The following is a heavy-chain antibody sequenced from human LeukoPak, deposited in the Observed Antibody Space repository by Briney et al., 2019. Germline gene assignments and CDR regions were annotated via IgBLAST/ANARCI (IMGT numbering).Heavy chain of an antibody. Sequence: QSGGSLRLSCAASGFAFNAYTIHWVRQAPGKGLEWVALISNDGSIKYFSDSMKGRLTVSRDNSKNTLYLQMNSLSSADTAVYYCARAVAGTLYFYYGMDVWGQGTTVTVSS. D-gene: IGHD6-19*01. V-gene: IGHV3-30-3*01. CDR2: ISNDGSIK. CDR1: GFAFNAYT. J-gene: IGHJ6*02. CDR3: ARAVAGTLYFYYGMDV.